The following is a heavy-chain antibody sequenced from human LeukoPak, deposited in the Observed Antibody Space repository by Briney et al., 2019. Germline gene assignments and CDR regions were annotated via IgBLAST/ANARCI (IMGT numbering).Heavy chain of an antibody. D-gene: IGHD3-16*02. V-gene: IGHV1-18*01. Sequence: ASVKVSCKASGYTFTSYGISWVRQAPGQGLEWMGWISAYNGNTNYAQKLQGRVTMTTDTSTSTAYMELRSLRSDDTAVYYCARVVITFGGAIVTPGDYWGQGTLVTVSS. CDR3: ARVVITFGGAIVTPGDY. J-gene: IGHJ4*02. CDR2: ISAYNGNT. CDR1: GYTFTSYG.